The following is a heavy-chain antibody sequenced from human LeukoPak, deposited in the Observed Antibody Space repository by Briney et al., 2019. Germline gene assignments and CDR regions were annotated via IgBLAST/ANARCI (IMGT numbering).Heavy chain of an antibody. J-gene: IGHJ5*02. CDR2: IYNTENT. Sequence: SGPLSLTCTVSGGSISSFYWSWIRQPPGKGLEWIGYIYNTENTNYNPSLKSRVTISVDTSKNQFSLKVKSVTASDTAVYYCASSKPDLDTWGQGTLVTVSS. CDR1: GGSISSFY. D-gene: IGHD2-2*01. V-gene: IGHV4-59*08. CDR3: ASSKPDLDT.